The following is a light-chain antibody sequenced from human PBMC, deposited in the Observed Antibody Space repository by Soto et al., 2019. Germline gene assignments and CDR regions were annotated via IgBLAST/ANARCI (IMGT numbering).Light chain of an antibody. J-gene: IGKJ3*01. V-gene: IGKV3-15*01. Sequence: EIVLTQSPATLYLSPGERATLSCRASQSVSSNLAWYQKKPGQAPRLLIYGASTRATGIPARFSGSGSGTEFTLTISSLQSEDFAVYYCQQYNNWPQTFGPGTKVDIK. CDR2: GAS. CDR3: QQYNNWPQT. CDR1: QSVSSN.